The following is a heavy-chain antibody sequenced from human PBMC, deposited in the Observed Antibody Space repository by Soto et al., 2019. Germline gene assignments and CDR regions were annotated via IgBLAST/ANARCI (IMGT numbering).Heavy chain of an antibody. D-gene: IGHD1-26*01. CDR3: EKAVLAEMGATDY. CDR1: GFTFSSYG. J-gene: IGHJ4*02. V-gene: IGHV3-30*18. CDR2: ISYDGSNK. Sequence: GGSLRLSCAASGFTFSSYGMHWVRQAPGKGLEWVAVISYDGSNKYYADSVKGRFTISRDNSKNTLYLQMNSLRAEDTAVYYCEKAVLAEMGATDYWGQGTLVTVSS.